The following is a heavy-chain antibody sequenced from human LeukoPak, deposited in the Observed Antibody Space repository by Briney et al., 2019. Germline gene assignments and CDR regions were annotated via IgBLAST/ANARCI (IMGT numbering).Heavy chain of an antibody. V-gene: IGHV4-59*01. CDR1: GGPISSYY. Sequence: SETLSLTCTVSGGPISSYYWSWIQQPPGKGLEWIGYIYYSGSTNYNPSLKSRVTISVDTSKNQFSLKLSSVTAADTAVYYCARGSSCSGSYRYYYYYMDVWGKGTTVTVSS. D-gene: IGHD1-26*01. J-gene: IGHJ6*03. CDR3: ARGSSCSGSYRYYYYYMDV. CDR2: IYYSGST.